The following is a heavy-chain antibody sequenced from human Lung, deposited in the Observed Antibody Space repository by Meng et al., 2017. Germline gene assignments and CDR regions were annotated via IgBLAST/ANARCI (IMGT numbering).Heavy chain of an antibody. D-gene: IGHD6-13*01. V-gene: IGHV1-2*06. Sequence: QVLLVQAGDAVKEPGASVTVYCKASGYTCPDYWLHLVRRAPGQGLEWMGRINPKSGDTHYAQRFQGRVTMTGDTSISTAYMELSGLRSDDTAMYYCARDEDISAAGKLFGDYWGQGTLVTVSS. J-gene: IGHJ4*02. CDR3: ARDEDISAAGKLFGDY. CDR1: GYTCPDYW. CDR2: INPKSGDT.